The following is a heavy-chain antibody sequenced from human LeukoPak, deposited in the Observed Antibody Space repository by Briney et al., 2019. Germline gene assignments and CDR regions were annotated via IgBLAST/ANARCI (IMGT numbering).Heavy chain of an antibody. Sequence: PGGSLRLSCAASGFILSNYWMSWVRQAPGKGLEWVANIKQDGSEKNYVDSVKGRFTISRDNAKNSLDLQMNSLRAEDTAVYYCAREARARGGFDQWGQGTLVTVSS. D-gene: IGHD3-10*01. V-gene: IGHV3-7*04. CDR1: GFILSNYW. J-gene: IGHJ4*02. CDR2: IKQDGSEK. CDR3: AREARARGGFDQ.